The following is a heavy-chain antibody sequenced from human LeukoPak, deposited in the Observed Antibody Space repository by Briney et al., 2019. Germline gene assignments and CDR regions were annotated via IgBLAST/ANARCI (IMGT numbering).Heavy chain of an antibody. V-gene: IGHV4-59*08. J-gene: IGHJ4*02. Sequence: SETLSLTCTVSGGSISSYYWSWIRQPPGKGLEWIGYIYYSGSTNYNPSLKIRVTISVDTSKNQFSLKLSSVTAADTAVYYCASGNYGDYVPGWDYWGQGTLVTVSS. CDR2: IYYSGST. CDR1: GGSISSYY. D-gene: IGHD4-17*01. CDR3: ASGNYGDYVPGWDY.